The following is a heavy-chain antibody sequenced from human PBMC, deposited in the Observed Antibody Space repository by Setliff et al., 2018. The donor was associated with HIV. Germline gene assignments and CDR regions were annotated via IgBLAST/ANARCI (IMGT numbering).Heavy chain of an antibody. CDR1: GGPISSGDW. D-gene: IGHD2-2*01. V-gene: IGHV4-30-4*01. Sequence: PSETLSLTCAVSGGPISSGDWWCWVRQPPGKGLEWIGYIYYSGSTYYNPSLKSRVTISVDTSKNHFPLKLTSVTAADTAVYYCARDPTDLVPSHVQPLSYGMDVWGQGTTVTVSS. CDR2: IYYSGST. CDR3: ARDPTDLVPSHVQPLSYGMDV. J-gene: IGHJ6*02.